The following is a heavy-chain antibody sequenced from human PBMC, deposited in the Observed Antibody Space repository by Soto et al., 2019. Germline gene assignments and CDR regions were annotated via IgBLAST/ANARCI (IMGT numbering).Heavy chain of an antibody. V-gene: IGHV4-4*07. D-gene: IGHD6-13*01. Sequence: SETPSLACSVSGASISSFNCNWVRQPAWKRAEWVGRLSIAGPINYNPSLKSLITMSMDTSKNQMSLHLRSVTAADTAIYACARDRGEDTSSWFWYFSHW. J-gene: IGHJ2*01. CDR1: GASISSFN. CDR3: ARDRGEDTSSWFWYFSH. CDR2: LSIAGPI.